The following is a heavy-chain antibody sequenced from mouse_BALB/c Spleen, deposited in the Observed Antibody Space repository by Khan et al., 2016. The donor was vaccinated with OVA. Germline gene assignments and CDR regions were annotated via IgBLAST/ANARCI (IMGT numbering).Heavy chain of an antibody. J-gene: IGHJ1*01. CDR3: AGGGLVVHYWYFDV. Sequence: EVELVESGPGLVKPSQSLSLTCSVTGYSITSGYSWNWIRQFQGNNLEWMGYITSDGSNNFNPSLKNRFSITRDTSKNQFFLKLNSVTTGDTATDYWAGGGLVVHYWYFDVWGAGTTGTVSS. D-gene: IGHD1-1*01. CDR1: GYSITSGYS. V-gene: IGHV3-6*02. CDR2: ITSDGSN.